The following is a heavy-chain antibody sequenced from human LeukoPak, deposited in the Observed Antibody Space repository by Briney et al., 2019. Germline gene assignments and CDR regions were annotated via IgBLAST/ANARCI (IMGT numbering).Heavy chain of an antibody. J-gene: IGHJ5*02. CDR3: ARTYCSSTSCYAGPWFDP. V-gene: IGHV2-70*04. D-gene: IGHD2-2*01. Sequence: SGPALVKPTQTLTLTCTFSGFSLSTSGMRVSWIRQPPGKALEWLARIDWDDDKLYSTSLKTRLTISKDTSKNQVVLTMTNMDPVDTATYYCARTYCSSTSCYAGPWFDPWGQGTLVTVSS. CDR2: IDWDDDK. CDR1: GFSLSTSGMR.